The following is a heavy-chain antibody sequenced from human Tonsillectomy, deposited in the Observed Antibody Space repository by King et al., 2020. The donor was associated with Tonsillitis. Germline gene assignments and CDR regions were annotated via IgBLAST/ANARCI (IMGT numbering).Heavy chain of an antibody. V-gene: IGHV3-66*01. Sequence: VQLVESGGGVVQPGGSLRLSCAASGFTVSSNYMTWVRQAPGKGLEWVSVIYSGGSKYYADSVKGRFTISRNNSKNTLDFQMNSLRAEDAAVYYCAGDETSYYYYPGMDVWGQGTTVTVSS. J-gene: IGHJ6*02. CDR3: AGDETSYYYYPGMDV. CDR1: GFTVSSNY. CDR2: IYSGGSK.